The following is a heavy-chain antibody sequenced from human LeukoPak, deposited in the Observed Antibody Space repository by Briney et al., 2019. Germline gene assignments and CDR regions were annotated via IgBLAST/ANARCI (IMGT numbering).Heavy chain of an antibody. Sequence: PGGSLRLSCAASGFTFSSYGMHWVRQAPGKGLEWVAVISYDGSNKYYADSVKGRFTISRDNSKNTLYLQMNSLRAEDTAVYYCAKDPGRSSRKGYDPWGQGNLGTVSS. J-gene: IGHJ5*02. CDR1: GFTFSSYG. CDR2: ISYDGSNK. D-gene: IGHD6-13*01. CDR3: AKDPGRSSRKGYDP. V-gene: IGHV3-30*18.